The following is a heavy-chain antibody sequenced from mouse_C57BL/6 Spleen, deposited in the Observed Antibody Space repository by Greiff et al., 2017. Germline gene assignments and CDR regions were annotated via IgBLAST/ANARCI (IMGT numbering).Heavy chain of an antibody. CDR1: GYSITSGYD. D-gene: IGHD1-1*01. Sequence: EVKLMESGPGMVKPSQSLSLTCTVTGYSITSGYDWHWIRHFPGNKLEWMGYISYSGSTNYNPSLKSRISITHDTSKNHFFLKLNSVTTEDTATYYCANSGSRIPNYAMDYWGQGTSVTVSS. J-gene: IGHJ4*01. CDR2: ISYSGST. CDR3: ANSGSRIPNYAMDY. V-gene: IGHV3-1*01.